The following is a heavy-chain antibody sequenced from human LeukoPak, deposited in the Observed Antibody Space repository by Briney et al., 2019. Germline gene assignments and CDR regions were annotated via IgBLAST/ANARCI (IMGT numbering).Heavy chain of an antibody. Sequence: GGSLRLSCAVSGFMFSSNWMSWVRLAPGKGLEWVANIKEDGTETYYVDSVKGRFTISRDNSKNTLYLQMNSLRAEDTAVYYCAKIFQPYGMDVWGQGTTVTVSS. J-gene: IGHJ6*02. CDR1: GFMFSSNW. V-gene: IGHV3-7*01. CDR3: AKIFQPYGMDV. D-gene: IGHD2-21*01. CDR2: IKEDGTET.